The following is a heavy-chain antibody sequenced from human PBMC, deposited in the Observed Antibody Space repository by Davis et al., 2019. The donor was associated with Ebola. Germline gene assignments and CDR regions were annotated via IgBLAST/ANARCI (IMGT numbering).Heavy chain of an antibody. V-gene: IGHV4-34*01. J-gene: IGHJ4*02. CDR1: GGSFSGYY. Sequence: SETLSLTCAVYGGSFSGYYWSWIRQPPGKGLEWIGEIYHSGSTNYNPSLKSRVTISVDKSKNQFSLKLSSVTAADTAVYYCARGYGDYYFDYWGQGTLVTVSS. CDR2: IYHSGST. D-gene: IGHD4-17*01. CDR3: ARGYGDYYFDY.